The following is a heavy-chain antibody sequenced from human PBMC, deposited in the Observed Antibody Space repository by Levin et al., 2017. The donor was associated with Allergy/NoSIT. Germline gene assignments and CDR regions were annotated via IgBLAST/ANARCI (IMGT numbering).Heavy chain of an antibody. CDR2: ITSDGDVK. CDR3: AKGGDMDV. CDR1: GFPFSTYG. J-gene: IGHJ6*03. V-gene: IGHV3-30*18. Sequence: GGSLRLSCAASGFPFSTYGIYWVRQAPGKGLEWVALITSDGDVKFYADSVKGRFTVSRDNSRETLYLQMTNLIPDDTAVYYCAKGGDMDVWGKGTTVIVSS.